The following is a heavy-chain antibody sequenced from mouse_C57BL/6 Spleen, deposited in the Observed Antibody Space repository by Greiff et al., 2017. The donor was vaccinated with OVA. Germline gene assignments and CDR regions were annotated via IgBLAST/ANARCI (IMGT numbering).Heavy chain of an antibody. V-gene: IGHV5-17*01. D-gene: IGHD2-2*01. J-gene: IGHJ4*01. CDR3: ARRGYDRGMGMDY. CDR1: GFTFSDYG. Sequence: VQLKESGGGLVKPGGSLKLSCAASGFTFSDYGMHWVRQAPGKGLEWVAYISSGSSTIYYADTVKGRFPISRDHAKNTLFLQLTSLRSGDADMYYCARRGYDRGMGMDYWGQGTSVTVSS. CDR2: ISSGSSTI.